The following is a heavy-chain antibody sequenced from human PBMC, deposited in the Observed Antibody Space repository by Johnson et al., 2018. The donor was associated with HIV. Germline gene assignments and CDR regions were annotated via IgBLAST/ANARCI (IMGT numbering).Heavy chain of an antibody. D-gene: IGHD6-13*01. CDR3: ARVWYSSSWYGDAFDI. CDR2: IWYDGSNK. CDR1: GFTFSSYG. V-gene: IGHV3-33*01. J-gene: IGHJ3*02. Sequence: QVQLVESGGGLVQPGRSLRLSCAASGFTFSSYGMHWVRQAPGKGLEWVAVIWYDGSNKYYADSVKGRFTISRDNSKNTLYLQMNSLRAEDTALYYCARVWYSSSWYGDAFDIWGQGTMVTVSS.